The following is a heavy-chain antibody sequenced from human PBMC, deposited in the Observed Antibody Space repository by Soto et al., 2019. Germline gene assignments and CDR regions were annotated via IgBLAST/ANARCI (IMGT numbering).Heavy chain of an antibody. CDR2: ISGSGGST. V-gene: IGHV3-23*01. CDR1: GFTFSNYA. Sequence: GSLRLSCAASGFTFSNYAMSWVRQAPGKGLEWVSGISGSGGSTYYADSVKGRFTISRDNSKNTLYLKMNSLRAEDTAVYHCAKGGYCTSTSCYAYDWGQGTLVTVSS. CDR3: AKGGYCTSTSCYAYD. J-gene: IGHJ4*02. D-gene: IGHD2-2*01.